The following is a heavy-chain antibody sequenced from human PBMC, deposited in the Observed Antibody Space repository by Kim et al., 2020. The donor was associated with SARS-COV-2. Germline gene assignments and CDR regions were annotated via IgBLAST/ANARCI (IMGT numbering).Heavy chain of an antibody. Sequence: SETLSLTCTVSGGSISSSSYYWGWIRQPPGKGLEWIGSIYYSGGTYYTPSLKSRVTISVDTSKNQFSLKLSSVTAADTAVYYCARHRGIVVVVAATFGYWFDPWGQGTLVTVSS. V-gene: IGHV4-39*01. D-gene: IGHD2-15*01. CDR1: GGSISSSSYY. J-gene: IGHJ5*02. CDR2: IYYSGGT. CDR3: ARHRGIVVVVAATFGYWFDP.